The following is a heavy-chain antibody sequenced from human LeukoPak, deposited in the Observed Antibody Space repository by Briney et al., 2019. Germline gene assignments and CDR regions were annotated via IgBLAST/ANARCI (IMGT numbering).Heavy chain of an antibody. V-gene: IGHV3-53*01. CDR1: GFTVSSNY. CDR3: AKTSDYYFSLDN. J-gene: IGHJ4*02. CDR2: LYSGGST. Sequence: PGGSLRLSCAASGFTVSSNYMTWVRQAPGRGLEWVSTLYSGGSTYYADSVEGRFTISRDSSKNTLYLQMNSPRAEDTAVYYCAKTSDYYFSLDNWGQGTLVTVSS. D-gene: IGHD3-22*01.